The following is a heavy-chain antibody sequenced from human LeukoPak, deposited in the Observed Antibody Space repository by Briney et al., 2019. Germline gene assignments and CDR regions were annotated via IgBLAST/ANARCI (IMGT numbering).Heavy chain of an antibody. Sequence: SETLSLTCTVSGYSITSDYYWGWIRQPPGKGLECIGTIYHSGSTYYNPSLKSRVTISVDTSKNQFSLKLSSVTAADTAVYYCARSSGYYYDSSGYYLPPDYWGQGTLVTVSS. V-gene: IGHV4-38-2*02. CDR1: GYSITSDYY. D-gene: IGHD3-22*01. CDR3: ARSSGYYYDSSGYYLPPDY. J-gene: IGHJ4*02. CDR2: IYHSGST.